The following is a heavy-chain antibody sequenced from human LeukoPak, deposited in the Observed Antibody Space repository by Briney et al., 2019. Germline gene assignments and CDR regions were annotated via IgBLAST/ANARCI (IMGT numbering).Heavy chain of an antibody. V-gene: IGHV4-39*01. J-gene: IGHJ4*02. Sequence: SETLSLTCTVSGGSISSSSYYWGWIRQPPGKGLEWIGSIYYSGSTYYNPSLKSRVTISVDTSKNQFSLKLSSVTAADTAVYYCARGRRDGCNRRPPTFDYWGQGTLVTVSS. D-gene: IGHD5-24*01. CDR1: GGSISSSSYY. CDR2: IYYSGST. CDR3: ARGRRDGCNRRPPTFDY.